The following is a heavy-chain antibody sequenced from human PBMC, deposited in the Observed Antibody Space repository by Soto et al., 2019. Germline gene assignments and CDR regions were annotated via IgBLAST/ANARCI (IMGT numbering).Heavy chain of an antibody. CDR2: IIPIFGTA. J-gene: IGHJ6*02. D-gene: IGHD6-19*01. V-gene: IGHV1-69*13. Sequence: ASVKVSCKASGVTFSSYAISWVRQAPGQGLEWMGGIIPIFGTANYAQKFQGRVTITADESTSTAYMELSSLRSEDTAVYYCARDLWGIAVAGSSYYYGMDVWGQGTTVTVSS. CDR3: ARDLWGIAVAGSSYYYGMDV. CDR1: GVTFSSYA.